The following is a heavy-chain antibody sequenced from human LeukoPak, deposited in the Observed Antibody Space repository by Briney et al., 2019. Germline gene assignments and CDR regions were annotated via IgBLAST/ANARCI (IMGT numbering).Heavy chain of an antibody. CDR1: GFTFSSYG. CDR2: IRYDGSNK. V-gene: IGHV3-30*02. CDR3: AKDLRYIVVVPDLPMMSSSSSGALDY. J-gene: IGHJ4*02. D-gene: IGHD2-2*01. Sequence: GGSLRLSCAASGFTFSSYGMHWVRRAPGKGLEWVAFIRYDGSNKYYADSVKGRFTISRDNSKNTLYLQMNSLRAEGTAVYYCAKDLRYIVVVPDLPMMSSSSSGALDYWGQGTLVTVSS.